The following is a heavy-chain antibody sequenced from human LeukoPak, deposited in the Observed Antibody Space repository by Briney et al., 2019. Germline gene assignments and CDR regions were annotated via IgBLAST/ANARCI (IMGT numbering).Heavy chain of an antibody. Sequence: PWGSQRLSCAASGFTFSSSWMHWVRQAPGKGLVWVSRITSDGSSTSYADSVKGRFTISRDNAKNTLYLQMNSLRAEDTAVYYCGRGLRPADYWGQGTLVSDPS. CDR3: GRGLRPADY. V-gene: IGHV3-74*01. CDR2: ITSDGSST. CDR1: GFTFSSSW. J-gene: IGHJ4*02. D-gene: IGHD5-12*01.